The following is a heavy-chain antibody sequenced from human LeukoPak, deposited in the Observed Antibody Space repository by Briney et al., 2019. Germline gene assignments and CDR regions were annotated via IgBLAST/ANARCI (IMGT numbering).Heavy chain of an antibody. CDR3: ARENYFSFDY. CDR1: GFSFSFYW. Sequence: QPGGSPRLSCAASGFSFSFYWMTWVRQAPGKGLEWVANIKPDGSEKYYVDSVRGRCTISRDNTRNTLDLQMNSLRPEDTAVYYCARENYFSFDYWGQGALVTVSS. J-gene: IGHJ4*02. D-gene: IGHD3-16*01. V-gene: IGHV3-7*03. CDR2: IKPDGSEK.